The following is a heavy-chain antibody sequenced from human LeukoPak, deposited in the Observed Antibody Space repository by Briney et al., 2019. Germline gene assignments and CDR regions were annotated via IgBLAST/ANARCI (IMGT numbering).Heavy chain of an antibody. Sequence: GGSLRLSCAPSGFTFSIYWRSWVRQAPGKGLEWVANINQDGSQTYYVDSVKGRFSISRDNSKNSLFLQMDSVRAEDTAIYYCARAASTGTVDYWGQGTPVTVSS. J-gene: IGHJ4*02. CDR1: GFTFSIYW. CDR2: INQDGSQT. CDR3: ARAASTGTVDY. D-gene: IGHD4-17*01. V-gene: IGHV3-7*01.